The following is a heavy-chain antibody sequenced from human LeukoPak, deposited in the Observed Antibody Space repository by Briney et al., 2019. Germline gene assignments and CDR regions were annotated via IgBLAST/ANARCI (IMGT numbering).Heavy chain of an antibody. CDR2: ISAYNGNT. D-gene: IGHD6-13*01. J-gene: IGHJ6*02. Sequence: VASVKVSCKASGYTFNNYGISWVRQAPGQGLEWMGWISAYNGNTNYAQKLQGRVTMTTDTSTSTAYMELRSLRSDDTAVYYCARRGAAEDYYYGMDVWGQGTTVTVSS. V-gene: IGHV1-18*01. CDR3: ARRGAAEDYYYGMDV. CDR1: GYTFNNYG.